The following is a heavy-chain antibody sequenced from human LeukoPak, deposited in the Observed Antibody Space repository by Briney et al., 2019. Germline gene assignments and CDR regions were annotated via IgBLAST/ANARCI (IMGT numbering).Heavy chain of an antibody. CDR2: ISSSSSYI. V-gene: IGHV3-21*01. CDR3: ARTPLRGATFFTSYPSWFDT. J-gene: IGHJ5*02. Sequence: GGSLRLSCAASGFTFSSYSMNWVRQAPGKGLEWVSSISSSSSYIYYADSVKGRFTISRDNAKNSLYLQMNSLRAEDTAVYYCARTPLRGATFFTSYPSWFDTWGQGTLVTVSS. CDR1: GFTFSSYS. D-gene: IGHD3-10*01.